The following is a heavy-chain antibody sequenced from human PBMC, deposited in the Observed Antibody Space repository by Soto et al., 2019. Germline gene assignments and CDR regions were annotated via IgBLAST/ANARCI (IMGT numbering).Heavy chain of an antibody. CDR2: ISSGGRNT. Sequence: GGSLRLSXTASGFMLSTYSMNWVRQAPGRGLEWIAYISSGGRNTYYADSVKGRLTISRDNAENSLYLHVVSLRDEDTAVYYCAREWPGSRGYFDYWGQGTLVTVSS. V-gene: IGHV3-48*02. CDR1: GFMLSTYS. D-gene: IGHD3-22*01. CDR3: AREWPGSRGYFDY. J-gene: IGHJ4*02.